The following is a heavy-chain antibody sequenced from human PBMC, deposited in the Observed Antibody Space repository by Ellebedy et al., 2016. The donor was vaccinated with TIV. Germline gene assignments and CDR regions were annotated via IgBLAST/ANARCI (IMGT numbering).Heavy chain of an antibody. CDR3: AKSPSRKPGLVDS. J-gene: IGHJ4*02. CDR1: GFTFSSYA. D-gene: IGHD1-14*01. V-gene: IGHV3-23*01. CDR2: IRGTVGSN. Sequence: GESLKISCAASGFTFSSYAMSWVRQAPGKGQESVSIIRGTVGSNNYADSVKGRFTISRDNSKNTLYLQMNSRRAEDTAVYYCAKSPSRKPGLVDSWGQGTLVTVSS.